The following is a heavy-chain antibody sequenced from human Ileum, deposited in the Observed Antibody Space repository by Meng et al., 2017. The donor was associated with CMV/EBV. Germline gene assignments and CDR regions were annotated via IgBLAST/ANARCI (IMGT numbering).Heavy chain of an antibody. J-gene: IGHJ4*02. Sequence: GGSLRLSCAASGFTFSSYWMSWVRQAPGKGPEWVANIKQDGSEKYYVDSVKGRFTISRDNAKNSLYLQMNSLRAEDTAVYYCARVQYSGSYGYWGQGTLVTVSS. CDR2: IKQDGSEK. V-gene: IGHV3-7*01. CDR1: GFTFSSYW. D-gene: IGHD1-26*01. CDR3: ARVQYSGSYGY.